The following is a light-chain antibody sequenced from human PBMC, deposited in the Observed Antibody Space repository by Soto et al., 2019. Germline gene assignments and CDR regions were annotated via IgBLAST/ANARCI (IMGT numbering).Light chain of an antibody. J-gene: IGKJ1*01. Sequence: AIQMTQSPSSLSASVGDRVTITCRASQGIRNDLGWYQQKPGKAPTVLIFAAASLQRGVPSRFSGSGSGTDFTLTISSLQPEDFATYYCLQDYNYPHTFGQGTKVEI. CDR3: LQDYNYPHT. CDR1: QGIRND. V-gene: IGKV1-6*01. CDR2: AAA.